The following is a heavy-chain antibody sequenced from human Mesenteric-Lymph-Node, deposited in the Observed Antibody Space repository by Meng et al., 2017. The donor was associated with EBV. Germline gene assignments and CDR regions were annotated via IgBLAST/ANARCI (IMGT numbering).Heavy chain of an antibody. CDR3: ARTIAGEYGDYVVPLDY. J-gene: IGHJ4*02. CDR1: GGSFSGDY. Sequence: QVQLQQWGAGLLKPSETLSLTCAVYGGSFSGDYWTWIRQPPGKGLEWIGEINAGESTNYSPSLKSRVTMSIDTSKNQFSLKLSSVTAADTAAYYCARTIAGEYGDYVVPLDYWGQGTLVTVSS. V-gene: IGHV4-34*01. CDR2: INAGEST. D-gene: IGHD4-17*01.